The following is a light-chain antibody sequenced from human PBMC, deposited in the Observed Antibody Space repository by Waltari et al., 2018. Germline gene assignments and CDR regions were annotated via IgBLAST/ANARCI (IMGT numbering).Light chain of an antibody. CDR1: SRDIAHYNY. V-gene: IGLV2-8*01. J-gene: IGLJ3*02. Sequence: QSALTQPPSASGSPGPSVTIPCTGPSRDIAHYNYVSWYQQFPGRAPKLIIYEAKRRPSGVPDRFSGSKSGSTAFLTVSGLQADDEADYHCATYAGSYVLFGGGTKLTVL. CDR2: EAK. CDR3: ATYAGSYVL.